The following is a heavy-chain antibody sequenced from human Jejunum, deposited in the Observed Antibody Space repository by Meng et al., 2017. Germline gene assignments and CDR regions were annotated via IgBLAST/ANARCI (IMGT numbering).Heavy chain of an antibody. J-gene: IGHJ4*02. CDR3: ARYSGSGSSIEDFAFDY. CDR2: ISNSDTTI. V-gene: IGHV3-48*03. D-gene: IGHD5-12*01. CDR1: GFTFSNFE. Sequence: GGSLRLSCAASGFTFSNFEMNWVRQAPGKGLEWVSSISNSDTTIYYADSVKGRLTISRDNATNSLYLQMHSLRPEDTSVYYCARYSGSGSSIEDFAFDYWGQGTLVTVSS.